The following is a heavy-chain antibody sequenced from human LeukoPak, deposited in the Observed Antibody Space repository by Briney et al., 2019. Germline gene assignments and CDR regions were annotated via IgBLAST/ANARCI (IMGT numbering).Heavy chain of an antibody. CDR1: GYTFRDYC. CDR3: AREAKVGGALQY. CDR2: INTDGSFT. D-gene: IGHD1-26*01. Sequence: GLSLRLSCASSGYTFRDYCTHWVRQAPGKGLVWVSRINTDGSFTSYAASVQGRFTVSRDTDKNTLFLQMNSLRAEDTAVYYCAREAKVGGALQYWGQGILVTVSS. J-gene: IGHJ4*02. V-gene: IGHV3-74*01.